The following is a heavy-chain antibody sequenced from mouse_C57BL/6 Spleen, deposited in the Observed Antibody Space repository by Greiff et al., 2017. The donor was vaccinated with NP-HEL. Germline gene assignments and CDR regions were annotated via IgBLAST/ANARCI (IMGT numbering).Heavy chain of an antibody. D-gene: IGHD4-1*01. CDR2: IDPETGGT. CDR3: TRRTGTVLFAY. CDR1: GYTFTDYE. Sequence: VQLQQSGAELVRPGASVTLSCKASGYTFTDYEMHWVKQTPVHGLEWIGAIDPETGGTAYNQKFKGKAILTADKSSSTAYMELRSLTSEDSAVYYCTRRTGTVLFAYWGQGTLVTVSA. J-gene: IGHJ3*01. V-gene: IGHV1-15*01.